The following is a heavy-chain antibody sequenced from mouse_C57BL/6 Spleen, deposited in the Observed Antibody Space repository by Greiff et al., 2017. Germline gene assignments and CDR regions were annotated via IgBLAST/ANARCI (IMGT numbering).Heavy chain of an antibody. D-gene: IGHD1-2*01. Sequence: VQLQESGAELVKPGASVKISCKASGYAFSSYWMNWVKQRPGKGLEWIGQIYPGDGDTNYNGKFKGKATLTADKSSSTAYMQLSSLTSEDSAVYFCARILRQRGYFDVWGTGTTVTVSS. J-gene: IGHJ1*03. CDR1: GYAFSSYW. CDR2: IYPGDGDT. V-gene: IGHV1-80*01. CDR3: ARILRQRGYFDV.